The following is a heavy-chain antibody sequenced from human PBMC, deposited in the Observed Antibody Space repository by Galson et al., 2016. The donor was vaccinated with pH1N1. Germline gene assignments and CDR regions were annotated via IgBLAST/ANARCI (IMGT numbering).Heavy chain of an antibody. Sequence: SLRLSCAASGFTLSGYWMTWVRQAPGKGLEWVAFVHYDGNNKYYADSVKGRFTVSRDNSKNTLYLQMNSLRAEDTAHYYCASNQRFLEQDAFDIWGLGTRVTVSS. V-gene: IGHV3-30*02. CDR2: VHYDGNNK. CDR1: GFTLSGYW. CDR3: ASNQRFLEQDAFDI. J-gene: IGHJ3*02. D-gene: IGHD3-3*01.